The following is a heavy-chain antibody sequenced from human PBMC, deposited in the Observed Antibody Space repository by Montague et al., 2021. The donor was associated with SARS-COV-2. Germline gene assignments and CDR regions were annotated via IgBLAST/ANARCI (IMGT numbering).Heavy chain of an antibody. J-gene: IGHJ6*03. CDR2: INHSGST. CDR3: ARARQDVVVPALGIGAYYYYYYMGV. V-gene: IGHV4-34*01. CDR1: NGSFSSFY. D-gene: IGHD2-2*01. Sequence: SETLSLTCAVFNGSFSSFYWNWIRQPPGKGLEWIGEINHSGSTNYNPSLKSRVTISVDTSKNQFSLKLSSVTAADTAVYYCARARQDVVVPALGIGAYYYYYYMGVWGKGTTVTVSS.